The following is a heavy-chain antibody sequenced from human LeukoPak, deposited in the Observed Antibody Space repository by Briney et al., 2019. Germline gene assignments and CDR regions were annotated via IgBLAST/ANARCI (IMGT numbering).Heavy chain of an antibody. D-gene: IGHD5-24*01. Sequence: GGSLRLSCAASGFTFSSYGMHWVRQAPGKGLGWVAFIRYDGSNKYYADSVKGRFTISRDNSKNTLYLQMNSLRAEDTAVYYCAKVDSRDGYLPNYWGQGTLVTVSS. J-gene: IGHJ4*02. CDR1: GFTFSSYG. CDR3: AKVDSRDGYLPNY. V-gene: IGHV3-30*02. CDR2: IRYDGSNK.